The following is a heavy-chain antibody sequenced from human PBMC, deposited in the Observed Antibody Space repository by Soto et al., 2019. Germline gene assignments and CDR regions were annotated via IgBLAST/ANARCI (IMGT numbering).Heavy chain of an antibody. CDR2: IYHNGST. D-gene: IGHD4-17*01. CDR1: GGSISSGGYS. J-gene: IGHJ4*02. V-gene: IGHV4-30-2*01. Sequence: QLQLQESGSGLVKPSQTLSLTCAVSGGSISSGGYSWSWIRQPPGKGLEWIGYIYHNGSTYYNPSLKSRVTISVARSKNQFSLKLSSVPAADTAVYYCASGLVTTLHYWGQGTLVTVSS. CDR3: ASGLVTTLHY.